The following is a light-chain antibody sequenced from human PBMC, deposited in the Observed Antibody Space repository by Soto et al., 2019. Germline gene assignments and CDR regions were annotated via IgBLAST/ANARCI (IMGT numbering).Light chain of an antibody. CDR1: SSDVGGYNY. CDR2: EVS. J-gene: IGLJ1*01. Sequence: QSVLTQPASVSGSPGQSITISCTGTSSDVGGYNYVSWYQQHPGKAPKLMIYEVSNRPSGVSHRFSGSKSGNTASLTISGLQAEDEADSYCSSYASSSTSFGTGTKLTVL. CDR3: SSYASSSTS. V-gene: IGLV2-14*03.